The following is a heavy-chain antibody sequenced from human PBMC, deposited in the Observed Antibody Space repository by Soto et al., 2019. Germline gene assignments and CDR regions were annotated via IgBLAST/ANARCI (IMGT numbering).Heavy chain of an antibody. CDR2: IIPIFGTA. CDR1: GGTFSTYA. Sequence: QVQLVQSGAEVKKPGSSVKVSCKASGGTFSTYAINWVRQAPGQGLEWMGGIIPIFGTANYAHKFQGRVTISADKSTSTAYMELNSLRSEDTAVYYCARERVREYYSTSSYGYWACDIWGQGTMVTVSS. V-gene: IGHV1-69*06. CDR3: ARERVREYYSTSSYGYWACDI. D-gene: IGHD6-6*01. J-gene: IGHJ3*02.